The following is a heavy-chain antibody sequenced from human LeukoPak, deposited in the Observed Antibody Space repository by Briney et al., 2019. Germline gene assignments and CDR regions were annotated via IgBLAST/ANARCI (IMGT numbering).Heavy chain of an antibody. Sequence: GGSLRLSCAASGLTGRHNYVSWVRQAPGKGLEWVSAIHTSGDTCYADSVKGRFTISRDTSKNTLYLQINSLRVEDTAVYYCIVFGDSNHWGQGTLVTVSS. V-gene: IGHV3-53*01. J-gene: IGHJ5*02. CDR3: IVFGDSNH. CDR2: IHTSGDT. CDR1: GLTGRHNY. D-gene: IGHD4-17*01.